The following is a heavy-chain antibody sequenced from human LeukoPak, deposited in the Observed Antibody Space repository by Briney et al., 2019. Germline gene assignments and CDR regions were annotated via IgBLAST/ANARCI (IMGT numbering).Heavy chain of an antibody. CDR2: INPNSGGT. Sequence: ASVKVSCKASGYTFTGYYMHWVRQAPGQGLEWMGWINPNSGGTNYARKFQGRVTMTRDTSISTAYMELSRLRSDDTAVYYCARVCRAVAGRTFDYWGQGTLVTVSS. CDR1: GYTFTGYY. V-gene: IGHV1-2*02. J-gene: IGHJ4*02. CDR3: ARVCRAVAGRTFDY. D-gene: IGHD6-19*01.